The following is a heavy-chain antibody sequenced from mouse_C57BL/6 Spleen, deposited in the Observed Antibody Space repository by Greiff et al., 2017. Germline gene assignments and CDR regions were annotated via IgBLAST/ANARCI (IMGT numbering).Heavy chain of an antibody. J-gene: IGHJ4*01. Sequence: VQLQQSGAELVRPGASVTLSCKASGYTFTDYEMHWVKQTPVHGLEWIGAIDPGTGGTAYNQKFKGKAILTADKSSSTAYMELRSLTSEDSAVYYCTRATGYGSTLYAMDYWGQGTSVTVSS. CDR1: GYTFTDYE. CDR2: IDPGTGGT. V-gene: IGHV1-15*01. CDR3: TRATGYGSTLYAMDY. D-gene: IGHD1-1*01.